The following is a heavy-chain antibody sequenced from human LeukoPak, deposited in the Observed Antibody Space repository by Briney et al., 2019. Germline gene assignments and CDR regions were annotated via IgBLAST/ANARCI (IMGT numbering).Heavy chain of an antibody. CDR1: GFTFSYAW. Sequence: GGSLRLSCAASGFTFSYAWMNWVRQAPGKGLEWVGHIRSETDGGTTDYAAPVKGRFTILRDDSKNTLYLQVNSLKTEDTAVYYCTTAAFHWGQGTLVTVSS. V-gene: IGHV3-15*01. CDR3: TTAAFH. CDR2: IRSETDGGTT. J-gene: IGHJ1*01. D-gene: IGHD6-25*01.